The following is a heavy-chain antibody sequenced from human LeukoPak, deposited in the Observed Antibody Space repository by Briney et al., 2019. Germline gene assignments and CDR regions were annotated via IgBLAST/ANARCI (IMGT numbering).Heavy chain of an antibody. Sequence: ASVKVSCKASGGTFSSYAISWVRQAPGQGLEWMGGIIPIFGTANYAQKFQGRVTITTDESTSTAYMELSSLRSEDTAVYYCARDLEGRFDPWGQGTLVTVSS. CDR3: ARDLEGRFDP. J-gene: IGHJ5*02. CDR2: IIPIFGTA. V-gene: IGHV1-69*05. CDR1: GGTFSSYA.